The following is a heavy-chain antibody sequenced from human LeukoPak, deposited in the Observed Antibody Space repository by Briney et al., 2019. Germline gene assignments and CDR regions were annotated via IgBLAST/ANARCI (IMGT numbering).Heavy chain of an antibody. CDR3: GRDLIIWGASLLGAFDI. J-gene: IGHJ3*02. CDR2: INSDGGTT. CDR1: GFTFGTYW. D-gene: IGHD3-16*01. V-gene: IGHV3-74*01. Sequence: GGSLRLSCGASGFTFGTYWIHWVRQAPGKGRVWVSFINSDGGTTTYAHSVKGRFTISRDNAKNTLYLQMNSLGAEDTDVYYCGRDLIIWGASLLGAFDIWGQGTMVTVCS.